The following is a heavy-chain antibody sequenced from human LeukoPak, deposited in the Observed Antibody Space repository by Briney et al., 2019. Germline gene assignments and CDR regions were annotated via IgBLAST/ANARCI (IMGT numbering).Heavy chain of an antibody. CDR1: GGSISSGGHY. CDR2: IYHTGVT. D-gene: IGHD1-26*01. V-gene: IGHV4-30-2*02. Sequence: SETLSLTCTVSGGSISSGGHYWSWLRHPPGKGLEWIGYIYHTGVTYFNPSLKSRVTISVDTSKNQFSLKLSSVTAADTAVYYCASSGLRSGSYYGYWGQGTLVTVSS. J-gene: IGHJ4*02. CDR3: ASSGLRSGSYYGY.